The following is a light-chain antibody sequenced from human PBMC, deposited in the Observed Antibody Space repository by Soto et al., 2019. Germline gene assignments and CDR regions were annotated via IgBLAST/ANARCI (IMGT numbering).Light chain of an antibody. Sequence: QSALTQPASVSRAPGQSITISCTGTSSDVGAYTFVSWYQQHPDKVPKLMIFDVSRRPSGVSDRFSGSKSGNTASLTISGLQPEDEADYYCSSYTSSSTHVFGSGTKVTVL. CDR2: DVS. V-gene: IGLV2-14*03. J-gene: IGLJ1*01. CDR1: SSDVGAYTF. CDR3: SSYTSSSTHV.